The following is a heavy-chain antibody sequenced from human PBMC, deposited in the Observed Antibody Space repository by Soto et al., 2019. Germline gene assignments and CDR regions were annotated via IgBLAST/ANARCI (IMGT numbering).Heavy chain of an antibody. V-gene: IGHV3-11*01. D-gene: IGHD3-22*01. CDR2: ISAGGGSTI. CDR3: ARQRGYYDSSGLDY. J-gene: IGHJ4*02. Sequence: GSVRLSCAGSGITFSDYYMIWILQAPGKGLEWISYISAGGGSTIYYADSVKGRFTISRDNARNSLYLRMNSLRGEDTAVYYCARQRGYYDSSGLDYWGQGAMVTGSS. CDR1: GITFSDYY.